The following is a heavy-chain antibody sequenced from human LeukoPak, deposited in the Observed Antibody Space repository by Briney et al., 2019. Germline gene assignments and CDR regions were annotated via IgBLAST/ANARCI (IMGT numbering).Heavy chain of an antibody. CDR2: ISWGGGTA. CDR3: AKDGLAAAGTRTDYYYMDV. D-gene: IGHD6-13*01. CDR1: GFTHDDYP. V-gene: IGHV3-43D*03. J-gene: IGHJ6*03. Sequence: GGSMTLSCAASGFTHDDYPIHGARQAPGKGLEGGSLISWGGGTAYYAASGEGRFTISRDNRTTSLYLQMDSLRDEDTALYYCAKDGLAAAGTRTDYYYMDVWGKGTPVTVSS.